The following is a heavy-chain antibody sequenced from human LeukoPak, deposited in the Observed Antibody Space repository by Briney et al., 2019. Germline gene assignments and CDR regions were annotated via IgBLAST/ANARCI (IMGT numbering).Heavy chain of an antibody. V-gene: IGHV3-23*01. CDR2: ITGSGGST. CDR1: GFAVSSKY. CDR3: ARDERLLSFLK. D-gene: IGHD3-3*01. J-gene: IGHJ1*01. Sequence: GGSLRLSCAASGFAVSSKYMSWVRQAPGKGLEWVSGITGSGGSTYYADSVKGRFTISRDNSKNTLYLQMNSLRAEDTAIYYCARDERLLSFLKWGQGTLVTVSS.